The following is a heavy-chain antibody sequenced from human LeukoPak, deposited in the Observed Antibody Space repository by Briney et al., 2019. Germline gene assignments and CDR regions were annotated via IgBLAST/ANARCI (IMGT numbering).Heavy chain of an antibody. J-gene: IGHJ4*02. CDR3: ARRMQVRDFDC. CDR2: INSAGSST. Sequence: GGSLRLSCAASGFTFSSYWMHWVRQVPGKGLVWVSRINSAGSSTNYADSVKGRFTISRDNAKNTLYLQMNSLRVEDTAVYYCARRMQVRDFDCWGQGTLVTVSS. CDR1: GFTFSSYW. V-gene: IGHV3-74*01.